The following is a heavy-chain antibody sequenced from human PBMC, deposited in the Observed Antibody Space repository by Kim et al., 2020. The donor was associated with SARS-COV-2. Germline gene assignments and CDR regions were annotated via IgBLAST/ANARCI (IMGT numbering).Heavy chain of an antibody. J-gene: IGHJ5*02. CDR2: ISSSGSTI. CDR1: GFTFSDYY. Sequence: GGSLRLSCAASGFTFSDYYMSWIRQAPGKGLEWVSYISSSGSTIYYADSVKGRFTISRDNAKNSLYLQMNSLRAEDTAVYYCARVRGGYDYVWGSYRYVWFDPWGQGTLVTVSS. CDR3: ARVRGGYDYVWGSYRYVWFDP. V-gene: IGHV3-11*01. D-gene: IGHD3-16*02.